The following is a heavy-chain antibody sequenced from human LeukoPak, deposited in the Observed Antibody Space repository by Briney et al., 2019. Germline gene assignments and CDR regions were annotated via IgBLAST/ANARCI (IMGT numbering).Heavy chain of an antibody. CDR3: TTGISSYGMDV. CDR2: IKSKTDGGTT. V-gene: IGHV3-15*01. CDR1: GFTFTNAW. Sequence: GGSLRLSCAASGFTFTNAWMSWVRQAPGKGLEWVGRIKSKTDGGTTDYAAPVKGRFTISRDDSKNTLYLQMNSLKTEDTAVYCCTTGISSYGMDVWGQGTTVTVSS. J-gene: IGHJ6*02. D-gene: IGHD2-2*01.